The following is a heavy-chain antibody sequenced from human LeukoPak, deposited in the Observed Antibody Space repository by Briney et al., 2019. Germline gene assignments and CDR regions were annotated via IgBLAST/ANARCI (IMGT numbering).Heavy chain of an antibody. V-gene: IGHV1-8*01. J-gene: IGHJ4*02. CDR3: VRNKLRDRYFDS. D-gene: IGHD1/OR15-1a*01. Sequence: SVKVSCKSSGYTFTNYDINWMRQATGQGLEWMVWMNRNSDNTGYAKKFQGRVSMIRNASISTAYMELNSLRSEDTAVYYCVRNKLRDRYFDSWGQGTLVTVSS. CDR1: GYTFTNYD. CDR2: MNRNSDNT.